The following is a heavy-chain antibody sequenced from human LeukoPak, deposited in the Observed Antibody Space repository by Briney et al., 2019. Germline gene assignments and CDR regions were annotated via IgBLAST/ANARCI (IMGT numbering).Heavy chain of an antibody. V-gene: IGHV2-5*01. Sequence: SGPTLVNPTQTLTLTCTFSGFSLSTSGVGVGWIRQPPGKALEWLALIYWNDDKRYSPSLKSRLTITKDTSKNQVVLTMTDMDPVDTATYYCAHTHGYGSGSYPPDACDIWGQGTMVTVSS. J-gene: IGHJ3*02. CDR1: GFSLSTSGVG. CDR2: IYWNDDK. D-gene: IGHD3-10*01. CDR3: AHTHGYGSGSYPPDACDI.